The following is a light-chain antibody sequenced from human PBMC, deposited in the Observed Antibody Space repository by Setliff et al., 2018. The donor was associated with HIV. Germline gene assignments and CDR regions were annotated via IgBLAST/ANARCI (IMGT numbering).Light chain of an antibody. Sequence: QSVLTQPRSVSGSPGQSVTISCTGTSSDVGGYNYVSWYQHHPGKAPKFMIYDVSKRPSGVPDRFSGSKSGNTASLTISGLQAEDEADYYCCSYVGSYTFGYVFGIGTKVTVL. CDR3: CSYVGSYTFGYV. V-gene: IGLV2-11*01. CDR2: DVS. CDR1: SSDVGGYNY. J-gene: IGLJ1*01.